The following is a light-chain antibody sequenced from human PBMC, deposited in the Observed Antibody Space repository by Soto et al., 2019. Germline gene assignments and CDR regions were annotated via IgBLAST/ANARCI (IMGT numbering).Light chain of an antibody. V-gene: IGLV8-61*01. CDR2: NTN. J-gene: IGLJ2*01. CDR1: SGSVSSSHY. CDR3: LLYMGSYVV. Sequence: QTVVTQEPSFSVSPGGTVTLTCGLSSGSVSSSHYPSWYQQTPGQAPRTLIYNTNSRSSGGPDRLSCSILGNRVALNLTGAHAEDEANYLCLLYMGSYVVFGGGTKLTLL.